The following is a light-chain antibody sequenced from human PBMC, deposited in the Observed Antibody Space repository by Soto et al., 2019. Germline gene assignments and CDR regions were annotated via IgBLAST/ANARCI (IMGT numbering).Light chain of an antibody. V-gene: IGLV1-47*01. J-gene: IGLJ3*02. CDR2: RNN. CDR3: AAWDDRLSVV. CDR1: SSNIESNY. Sequence: QSVLTQPPSASGTPGQRVTISCSGSSSNIESNYVYWYQQLPGTAPKLLIYRNNQRPSGVPDRFSGSKSGTSASLAISGLRSEDEADYYCAAWDDRLSVVFGGGTKVTVL.